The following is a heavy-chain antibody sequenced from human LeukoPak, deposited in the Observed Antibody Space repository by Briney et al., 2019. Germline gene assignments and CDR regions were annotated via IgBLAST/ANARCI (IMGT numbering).Heavy chain of an antibody. CDR3: ARDGGYCSSTSCPNYYYYGMDV. CDR2: IYYSGST. D-gene: IGHD2-2*01. J-gene: IGHJ6*04. Sequence: SETLSLTCTVSGGSISSYYWSWIRQPPGKGLECIGYIYYSGSTNYNPSLKSRVTISVDTSKNQFSLKLSSVTAADTAVYYCARDGGYCSSTSCPNYYYYGMDVWGKGTTVTVSS. CDR1: GGSISSYY. V-gene: IGHV4-59*01.